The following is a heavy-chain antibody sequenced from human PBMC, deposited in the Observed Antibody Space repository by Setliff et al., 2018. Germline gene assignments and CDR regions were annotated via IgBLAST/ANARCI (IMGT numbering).Heavy chain of an antibody. V-gene: IGHV4-34*01. CDR3: ARESRYYYDNLGTLDY. J-gene: IGHJ4*02. D-gene: IGHD3-22*01. Sequence: PSETLSLTCAVYGGSFSGYYWSWIRQPPGKGLEWIGEINHSGSTNYNPPLKSRVTISVDTSKNQFSLKLSSGTAADTAVYYCARESRYYYDNLGTLDYWGQGTLVTVSS. CDR2: INHSGST. CDR1: GGSFSGYY.